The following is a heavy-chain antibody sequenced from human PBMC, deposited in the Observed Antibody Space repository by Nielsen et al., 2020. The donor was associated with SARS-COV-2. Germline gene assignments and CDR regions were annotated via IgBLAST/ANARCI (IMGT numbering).Heavy chain of an antibody. D-gene: IGHD2-8*01. CDR2: ISPIFGTA. Sequence: WVRQAPGQGLEWMGGISPIFGTANYAQKFQGRVTITADESKSTAYMELSSLRSEDSAVNYRARGVEGVYGLLAVNDYYYGMDVWGQGTTVTVSS. CDR3: ARGVEGVYGLLAVNDYYYGMDV. J-gene: IGHJ6*02. V-gene: IGHV1-69*01.